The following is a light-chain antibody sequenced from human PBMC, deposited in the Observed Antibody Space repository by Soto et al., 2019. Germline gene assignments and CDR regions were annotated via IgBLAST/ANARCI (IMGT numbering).Light chain of an antibody. Sequence: SYELTQPPSVSVSPGQTARITCSGDALPKQYAYWYQQKPGQAPVLVIYKDSERPSGIPERFSGSSSGTTVTLTISGVQAEDEADYYCQSADRRGPYVVFGGGTKLTVL. CDR1: ALPKQY. V-gene: IGLV3-25*02. CDR3: QSADRRGPYVV. CDR2: KDS. J-gene: IGLJ2*01.